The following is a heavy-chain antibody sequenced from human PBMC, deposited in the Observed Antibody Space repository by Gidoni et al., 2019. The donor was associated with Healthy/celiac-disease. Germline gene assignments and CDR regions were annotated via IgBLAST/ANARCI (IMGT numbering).Heavy chain of an antibody. D-gene: IGHD6-13*01. CDR3: AKEEYSSSPHDY. CDR1: FTFSSYA. V-gene: IGHV3-23*01. CDR2: ISGSGGST. J-gene: IGHJ4*02. Sequence: FTFSSYAMSWVRQAPGKGLEWVSAISGSGGSTYYADSVKGRFTISRDNSKNTLYLQMNSLRAEDTAVYYCAKEEYSSSPHDYWGQGTLVTVSS.